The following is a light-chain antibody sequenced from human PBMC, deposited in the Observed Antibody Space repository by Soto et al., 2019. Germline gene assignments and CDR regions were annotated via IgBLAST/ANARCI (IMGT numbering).Light chain of an antibody. J-gene: IGLJ3*02. Sequence: QSALTQPPSASGSPGQSVTISCTGTSSDVGGYKYVSWYQQYPGKAPKLIIFEVAQRPAGVPDRFSGSKSGNTASLTVSGLQAEDEANYYCSSYAGNYNVVFGGGTKLTVL. CDR3: SSYAGNYNVV. CDR1: SSDVGGYKY. V-gene: IGLV2-8*01. CDR2: EVA.